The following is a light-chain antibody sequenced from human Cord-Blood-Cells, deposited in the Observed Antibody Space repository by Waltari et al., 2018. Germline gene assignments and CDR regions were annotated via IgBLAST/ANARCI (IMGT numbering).Light chain of an antibody. V-gene: IGKV3-20*01. CDR2: GAS. Sequence: IVLTQSPGTLSLSPGERATLSCRASQSVSSSYLAWYQQKPGQAPRLLIYGASSRATGIPDRFSGSGSGTDFTLTISRLKPEDFAVYYCQQYGSSPPRHTFGQGTKLEIK. CDR1: QSVSSSY. CDR3: QQYGSSPPRHT. J-gene: IGKJ2*01.